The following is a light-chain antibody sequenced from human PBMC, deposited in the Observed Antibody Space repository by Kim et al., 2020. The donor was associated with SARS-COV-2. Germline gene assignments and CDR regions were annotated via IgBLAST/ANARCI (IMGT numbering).Light chain of an antibody. CDR2: EVS. J-gene: IGLJ3*02. Sequence: GQSITISCTGTSSDVSAYNYVSWYQQHPGKAPKFMIYEVSKRPSGTSIRFSGSKSGNTASLTISGLQAEDEAEYYCSSYTTSSTLVFGGGTQLTVL. CDR3: SSYTTSSTLV. CDR1: SSDVSAYNY. V-gene: IGLV2-14*01.